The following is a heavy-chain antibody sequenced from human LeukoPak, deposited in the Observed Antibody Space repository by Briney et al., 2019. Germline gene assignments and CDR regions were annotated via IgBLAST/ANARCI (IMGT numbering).Heavy chain of an antibody. CDR3: ARDLEMATTDGDY. J-gene: IGHJ4*02. CDR2: IYYSGST. V-gene: IGHV4-59*12. D-gene: IGHD5-24*01. CDR1: GGSISSYY. Sequence: SETLSLTCTVSGGSISSYYWSWIRQPPGKGLEWIGYIYYSGSTNYNPSLKSRVTISVDTSKNQFSLKLSSVTAADTAVYYCARDLEMATTDGDYWGQGTLVTVSS.